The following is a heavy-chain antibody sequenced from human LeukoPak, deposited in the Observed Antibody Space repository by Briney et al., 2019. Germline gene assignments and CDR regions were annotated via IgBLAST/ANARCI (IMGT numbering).Heavy chain of an antibody. Sequence: ETLSLTCTVSGGSISSYYWSWVRQAPGKGLEWVASVSGGGRSKYYIDAVKGRFTVSRDNSKNTVYLQMSSLRTVDTAIYYCARVRFGTEWYSSDAFAFWGQGTMVTVAS. CDR2: VSGGGRSK. D-gene: IGHD3-3*01. CDR3: ARVRFGTEWYSSDAFAF. CDR1: GGSISSYY. J-gene: IGHJ3*01. V-gene: IGHV3-23*01.